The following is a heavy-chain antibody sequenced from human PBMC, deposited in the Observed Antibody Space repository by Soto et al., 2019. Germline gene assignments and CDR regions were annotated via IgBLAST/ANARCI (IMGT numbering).Heavy chain of an antibody. J-gene: IGHJ3*02. D-gene: IGHD3-10*01. CDR1: GGSISSDNW. CDR3: ARRLGSFFDI. Sequence: QVQLQESGPGLVKPSGTLSLTCAVSGGSISSDNWWNWVRQPPGKGLEWIGGIYHSGSTNYNPSLESRVTLSVDKSKNHFSLRLNSVTAADTAVYYCARRLGSFFDIWGQGTMVTVSS. V-gene: IGHV4-4*02. CDR2: IYHSGST.